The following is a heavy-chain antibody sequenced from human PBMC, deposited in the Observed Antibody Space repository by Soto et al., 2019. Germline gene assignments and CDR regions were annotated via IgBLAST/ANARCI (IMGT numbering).Heavy chain of an antibody. D-gene: IGHD2-21*02. Sequence: QVQLQESGPGLVKPSETLSLTCTVSGGSVSSGSYYWSWIRQPPGKGLEWIGYIYYSGSTNYNPALTSRVTISVDTSKSQFSLKLSSVTAADTAVYYCARELVVATAGFDYWGQGTLVTVSS. CDR2: IYYSGST. J-gene: IGHJ4*02. V-gene: IGHV4-61*01. CDR3: ARELVVATAGFDY. CDR1: GGSVSSGSYY.